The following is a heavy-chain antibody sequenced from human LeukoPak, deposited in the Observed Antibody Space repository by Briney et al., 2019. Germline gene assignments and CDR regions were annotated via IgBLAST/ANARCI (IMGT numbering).Heavy chain of an antibody. CDR1: GFTFSSYW. CDR3: ARRPGIAAAGTDY. D-gene: IGHD6-13*01. V-gene: IGHV3-7*01. J-gene: IGHJ4*02. CDR2: IKQDGSEK. Sequence: GGSLRLSCAASGFTFSSYWMSWVRQAPGKGLEWVANIKQDGSEKYYVDSVKGRFTISRDNAKNSLYLQMNSLRAEDTAVYYCARRPGIAAAGTDYWGQGTLVTVSS.